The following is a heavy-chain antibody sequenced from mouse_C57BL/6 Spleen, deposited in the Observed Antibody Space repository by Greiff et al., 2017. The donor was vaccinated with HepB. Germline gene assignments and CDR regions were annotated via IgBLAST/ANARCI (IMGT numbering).Heavy chain of an antibody. CDR1: GYTFTSYW. CDR2: IDPSDSYT. D-gene: IGHD1-1*01. V-gene: IGHV1-69*01. J-gene: IGHJ3*01. CDR3: ASHYYGSSSFAY. Sequence: QVQLQQPGAELVMPGASVKLSCKASGYTFTSYWMHWVKQRPGQGLEWIGAIDPSDSYTNYNQKFKGKSTLTVDKSSSTAYMQLSSLTSEDSAVYYCASHYYGSSSFAYWGQGTLVTVSA.